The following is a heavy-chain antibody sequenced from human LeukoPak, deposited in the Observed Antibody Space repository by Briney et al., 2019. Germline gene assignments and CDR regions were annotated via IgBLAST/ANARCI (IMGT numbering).Heavy chain of an antibody. V-gene: IGHV1-2*02. CDR3: ARRRNWHNWNYFDY. Sequence: ASVKVSCKASGYTFTGYFIHWIRQAPGQGLEWMGYINPNSGGTNYAQKFQGRVTMTRDTSIGTAYMELSRLTSDDTAMYFCARRRNWHNWNYFDYWGQGSPVTVFS. J-gene: IGHJ4*02. CDR1: GYTFTGYF. D-gene: IGHD1-20*01. CDR2: INPNSGGT.